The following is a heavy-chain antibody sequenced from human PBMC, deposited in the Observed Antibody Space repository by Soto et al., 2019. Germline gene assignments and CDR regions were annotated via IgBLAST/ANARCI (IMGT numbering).Heavy chain of an antibody. CDR3: ATMKKPRGYYYGLNV. CDR2: IYHLGGT. CDR1: GDSVRSSNW. Sequence: QVQLQESGPGLVKPSGTLSLTCAVSGDSVRSSNWWTWVRQSPGKGLEWIGEIYHLGGTNYNPSLKSRVTISVDMAKNQVSLKLSSVTAAETAVYYCATMKKPRGYYYGLNVWGQGTTVTVS. V-gene: IGHV4-4*02. J-gene: IGHJ6*02.